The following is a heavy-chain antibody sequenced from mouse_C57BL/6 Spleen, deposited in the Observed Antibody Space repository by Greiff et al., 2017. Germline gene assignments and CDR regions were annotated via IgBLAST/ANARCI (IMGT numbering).Heavy chain of an antibody. CDR1: GYTFTSYG. V-gene: IGHV1-81*01. CDR2: IYPRSGNT. D-gene: IGHD1-1*01. J-gene: IGHJ4*01. Sequence: QVQLQQSGAELARPGASVKLSCKASGYTFTSYGISWVKLRTGQGLEWIGEIYPRSGNTYYNEKFKGKATLTADKSSSTAYMELRSLTSEDSAVYFCARSGDYYGSSLYYAMDYWGQGTSVTVSS. CDR3: ARSGDYYGSSLYYAMDY.